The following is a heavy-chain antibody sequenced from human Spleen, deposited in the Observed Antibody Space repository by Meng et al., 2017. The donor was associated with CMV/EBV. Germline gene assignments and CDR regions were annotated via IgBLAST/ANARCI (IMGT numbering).Heavy chain of an antibody. V-gene: IGHV3-23*01. CDR2: IIGGGRP. Sequence: LSLTCAASGFAFSAFAMSWVRQAPGKGLEWVSSIIGGGRPYYADSVKGRFTISRDDSKNTLYLQMNSLRVEDTAVYFCAKAVIVPGRAFGFDSWGQGTLVTVSS. CDR1: GFAFSAFA. CDR3: AKAVIVPGRAFGFDS. J-gene: IGHJ4*02. D-gene: IGHD1-26*01.